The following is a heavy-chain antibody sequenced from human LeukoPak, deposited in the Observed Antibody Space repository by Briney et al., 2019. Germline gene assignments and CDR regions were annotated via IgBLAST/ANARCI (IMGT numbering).Heavy chain of an antibody. CDR2: FDPEDGET. D-gene: IGHD3-16*02. Sequence: AAVKVSCKVSGCTLTELSTHWVRQAPGKGLEWMGGFDPEDGETIYAQKFQGRVTMTEDTSTDTAYMELSSLRSEDTAVYYCATVRGMITFGGVIPYYFDYWGQGTLVTVSS. V-gene: IGHV1-24*01. CDR1: GCTLTELS. J-gene: IGHJ4*02. CDR3: ATVRGMITFGGVIPYYFDY.